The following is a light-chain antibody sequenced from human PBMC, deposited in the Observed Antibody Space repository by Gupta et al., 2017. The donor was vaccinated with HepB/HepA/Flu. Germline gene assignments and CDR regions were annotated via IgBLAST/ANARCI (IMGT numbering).Light chain of an antibody. CDR2: GNS. CDR1: SSNIGAGYD. V-gene: IGLV1-40*01. J-gene: IGLJ3*02. CDR3: QSYDSSRSGWV. Sequence: QSVLTQPPSVSGAPGQRVTISCTGSSSNIGAGYDVHWYQQLPETAPKLLSYGNSNRPSGVPDRFSGSKSGTSASLAITGLQAEDEADYYCQSYDSSRSGWVFGGGTKLTVL.